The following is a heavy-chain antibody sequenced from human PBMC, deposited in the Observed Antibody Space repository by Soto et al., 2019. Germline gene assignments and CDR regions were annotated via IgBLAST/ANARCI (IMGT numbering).Heavy chain of an antibody. Sequence: SVKVSCKASGGTFSSYAISWVRQAPGQGLEWMGGIIPIFGTADYAQKFQGRVTITADESTSTAYMELSSLRSEDTAVYYCGILSPPPHCGGDCPHFNFDYWGQGTLVTVSS. CDR2: IIPIFGTA. J-gene: IGHJ4*02. CDR1: GGTFSSYA. CDR3: GILSPPPHCGGDCPHFNFDY. V-gene: IGHV1-69*13. D-gene: IGHD2-21*02.